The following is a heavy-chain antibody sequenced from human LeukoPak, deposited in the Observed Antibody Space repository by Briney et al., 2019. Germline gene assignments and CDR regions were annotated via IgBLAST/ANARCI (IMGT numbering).Heavy chain of an antibody. D-gene: IGHD2-2*01. Sequence: ASVKVSCKASGYTFTSYYMHWVRQAPRQGLEWMGIINPSGGSTSYAQKFRGRVTMTRDTSTSTVYMELSSLRSEDTAVYYCASSIYYYYMDVWGKGTTVTVSS. CDR3: ASSIYYYYMDV. V-gene: IGHV1-46*01. CDR1: GYTFTSYY. CDR2: INPSGGST. J-gene: IGHJ6*03.